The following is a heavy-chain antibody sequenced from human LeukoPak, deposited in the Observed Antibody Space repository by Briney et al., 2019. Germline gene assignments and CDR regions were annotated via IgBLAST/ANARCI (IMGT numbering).Heavy chain of an antibody. D-gene: IGHD2-2*01. V-gene: IGHV4-39*07. CDR2: IYYTGST. CDR3: ARVVPATMPSRGYYYGMDV. CDR1: GGSISSSSYY. Sequence: SETLSLTCTVSGGSISSSSYYWGWIRQPPGKGLEWIGTIYYTGSTYYNPSLKSRVTISVDTSKNQFSLKLSSVTAADTAVYYCARVVPATMPSRGYYYGMDVWGQGTTVTVSS. J-gene: IGHJ6*02.